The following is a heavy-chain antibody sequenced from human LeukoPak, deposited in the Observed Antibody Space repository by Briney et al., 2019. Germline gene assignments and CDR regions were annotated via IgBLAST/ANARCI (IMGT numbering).Heavy chain of an antibody. CDR2: IYYSGST. D-gene: IGHD3-10*01. J-gene: IGHJ4*02. CDR3: AGLLYGSGSYYLDY. V-gene: IGHV4-30-4*01. Sequence: PSQTLSLTCTVSGGSISSGDYHWSWLRQPPGKGLEWIGYIYYSGSTYYNPSLKSRVTISVDTSKNQFSLKLSSVTAADTAVYYCAGLLYGSGSYYLDYWGQGTLVTVSS. CDR1: GGSISSGDYH.